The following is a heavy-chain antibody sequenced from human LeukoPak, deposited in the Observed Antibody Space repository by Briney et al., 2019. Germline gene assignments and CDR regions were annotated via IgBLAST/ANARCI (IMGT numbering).Heavy chain of an antibody. D-gene: IGHD2-2*01. Sequence: GESLKISCKGSGYSFTNYWVGWVRQLPGKGLEWMGIFCPADSDARYSPSFQGQVTISADKSISTAYLQWSSLKASDTAMYYCARHPDCTRTSCYVDYYGMDVWGQGTTVTVSS. CDR1: GYSFTNYW. CDR3: ARHPDCTRTSCYVDYYGMDV. V-gene: IGHV5-51*01. J-gene: IGHJ6*02. CDR2: FCPADSDA.